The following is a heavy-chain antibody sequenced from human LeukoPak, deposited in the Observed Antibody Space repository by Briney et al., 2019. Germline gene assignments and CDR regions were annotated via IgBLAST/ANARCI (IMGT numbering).Heavy chain of an antibody. D-gene: IGHD1-7*01. CDR1: GFTVSSNY. V-gene: IGHV3-66*02. CDR2: IYSGGST. Sequence: GGSLRLSCAASGFTVSSNYMSWVRQAPGKGLEWVSVIYSGGSTYYADSVKGRFTISRDNSKNTLYLQMNSLRAEDTAVYYCAKFNWNFGILDYWGQGTLVTVSS. CDR3: AKFNWNFGILDY. J-gene: IGHJ4*02.